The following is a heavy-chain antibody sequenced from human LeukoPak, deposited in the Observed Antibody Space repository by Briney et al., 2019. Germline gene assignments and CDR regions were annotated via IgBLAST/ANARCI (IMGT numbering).Heavy chain of an antibody. D-gene: IGHD1-20*01. J-gene: IGHJ6*03. Sequence: GSSVKVSCKASGYTFTGYYMHWVRQAPGQGLEWMGWINPNSGGTNYAQKFQGRVTMTRDTSISTAYMELSRLRSDDTAVYYCARDHSLTGTVNMDVWGKGTTVTVSS. CDR3: ARDHSLTGTVNMDV. CDR2: INPNSGGT. CDR1: GYTFTGYY. V-gene: IGHV1-2*02.